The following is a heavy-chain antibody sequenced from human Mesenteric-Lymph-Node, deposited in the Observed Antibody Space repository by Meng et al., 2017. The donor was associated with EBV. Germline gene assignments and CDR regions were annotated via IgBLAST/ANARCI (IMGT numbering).Heavy chain of an antibody. CDR1: GGSFSGYY. V-gene: IGHV4-34*02. J-gene: IGHJ4*02. D-gene: IGHD5-12*01. CDR2: INHSGST. CDR3: ASALPGLPHDS. Sequence: LKRWGPGMLRPSEPLPLPCSVYGGSFSGYYWTGIRQPPGKGLEWIGEINHSGSTNYNPSLKSRVIISVDTSKNQFSLKLSSVTAADTAVYYCASALPGLPHDSWGQGTLVTVSS.